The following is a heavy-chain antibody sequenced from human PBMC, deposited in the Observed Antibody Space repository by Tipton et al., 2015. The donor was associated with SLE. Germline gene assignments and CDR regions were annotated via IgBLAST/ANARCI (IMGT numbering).Heavy chain of an antibody. CDR3: AGGGWDYYGSGSPDY. CDR2: ISSSSSYI. Sequence: SLRLSCAASGFTFSSYSMNWVRQAPGKGLEWVSSISSSSSYIYYADSVKGRFTISRDNAKNSLYLQMNSLRAEDTAVYYCAGGGWDYYGSGSPDYWGQGTLVTVSS. V-gene: IGHV3-21*01. J-gene: IGHJ4*02. CDR1: GFTFSSYS. D-gene: IGHD3-10*01.